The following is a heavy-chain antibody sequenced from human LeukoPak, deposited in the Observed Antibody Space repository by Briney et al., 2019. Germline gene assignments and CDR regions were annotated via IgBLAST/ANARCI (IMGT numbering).Heavy chain of an antibody. J-gene: IGHJ6*02. Sequence: QPGGSLRLSCAASGFTFSSYSMNWVRQAPGKGLEWVSYISSSSSTIYYADSVKGRFTISRDNAKNSLYLQMNSLRAEDTAVYYCAGDPTNDYGDYEVYYGMDVWGQGTPVTVSS. D-gene: IGHD4-17*01. CDR1: GFTFSSYS. CDR3: AGDPTNDYGDYEVYYGMDV. V-gene: IGHV3-48*01. CDR2: ISSSSSTI.